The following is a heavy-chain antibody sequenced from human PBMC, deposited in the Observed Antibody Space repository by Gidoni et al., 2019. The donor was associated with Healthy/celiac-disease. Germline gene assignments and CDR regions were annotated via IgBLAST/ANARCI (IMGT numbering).Heavy chain of an antibody. CDR1: GGSVSSGSYY. Sequence: QVQLQESGPGLVKPSETLSLTCTVAGGSVSSGSYYWRWIRQPPGKGLEWIGYIYYSGSTNYNPSLKSRVTISVDTSKNQFSLKLSSVTAADTAVYYCARDWGVDYDYYYGMDVWGQGTTVTVSS. CDR3: ARDWGVDYDYYYGMDV. CDR2: IYYSGST. J-gene: IGHJ6*02. D-gene: IGHD3-16*01. V-gene: IGHV4-61*01.